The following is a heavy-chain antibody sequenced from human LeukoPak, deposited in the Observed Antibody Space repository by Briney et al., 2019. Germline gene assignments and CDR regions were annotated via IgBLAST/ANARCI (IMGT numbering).Heavy chain of an antibody. D-gene: IGHD2-21*02. J-gene: IGHJ4*02. CDR1: GGSVSSGSHY. Sequence: SETLSLTCTVSGGSVSSGSHYWSWIRQPPGKGLEWIGYMYYSGSTTYNPSLKSRVTISVDTSKNQFSLKLTSVTAADTAVYYCARHGHHGDHDYWGQGTLVTVSS. CDR2: MYYSGST. V-gene: IGHV4-61*01. CDR3: ARHGHHGDHDY.